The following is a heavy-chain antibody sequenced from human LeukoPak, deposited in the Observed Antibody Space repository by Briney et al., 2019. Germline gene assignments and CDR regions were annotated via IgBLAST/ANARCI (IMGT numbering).Heavy chain of an antibody. Sequence: SETLSLTCTVSGGSISSYYWSWIRQPPGKGLEWIGYIYYSGSTNYNPSLKSRVTISVDTSKNQFSLKLSSVTAADTAVYYSARSQAVRWFDPWGQGTLVTVSS. CDR1: GGSISSYY. J-gene: IGHJ5*02. D-gene: IGHD4-11*01. V-gene: IGHV4-59*01. CDR3: ARSQAVRWFDP. CDR2: IYYSGST.